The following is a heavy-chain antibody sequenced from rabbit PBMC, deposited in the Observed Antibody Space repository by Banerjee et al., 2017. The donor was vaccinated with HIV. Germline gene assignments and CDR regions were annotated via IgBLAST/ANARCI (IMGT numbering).Heavy chain of an antibody. CDR3: ARAYYSYVDGGDYNL. J-gene: IGHJ4*01. D-gene: IGHD6-1*01. V-gene: IGHV1S45*01. Sequence: QEQLEESGGDLVKPEGSLTLTCTASGFDLSSYYDMCWVRQAPGKGLEWIACIATGDDNTAYASWAKGRFTISKTSSTTVTLQMTSLTAADTATYFCARAYYSYVDGGDYNLWGQGTLVTVS. CDR1: GFDLSSYYD. CDR2: IATGDDNT.